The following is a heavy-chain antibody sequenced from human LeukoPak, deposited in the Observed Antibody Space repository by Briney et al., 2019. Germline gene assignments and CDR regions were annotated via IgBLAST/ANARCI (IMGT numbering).Heavy chain of an antibody. CDR2: IRGSGADT. J-gene: IGHJ4*02. V-gene: IGHV3-23*01. CDR1: GFIFSNYA. Sequence: PGGSLRLSCAASGFIFSNYAMTWVRQAPGKGLEWVSSIRGSGADTYYADSVKGRFTISRDNSKNTLSLHMNTLRAEDTAVYYCAKHFTFYGDSRGYYFDCWGQGALVTASS. D-gene: IGHD4-17*01. CDR3: AKHFTFYGDSRGYYFDC.